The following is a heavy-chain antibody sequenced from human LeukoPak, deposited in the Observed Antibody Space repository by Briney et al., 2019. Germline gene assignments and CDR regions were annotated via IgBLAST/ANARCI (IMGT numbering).Heavy chain of an antibody. V-gene: IGHV3-23*01. Sequence: PGGSLRLSCAASGFTFSSYAMSWVRQAPGKGLEWVSAISGSGGSTYYADSVKGRFTISRDNAKNSLYLQMNSLRAEDTAVYYCARDPGYYDILTGYPDYFDYWGQGTLVTVSS. J-gene: IGHJ4*02. CDR1: GFTFSSYA. CDR3: ARDPGYYDILTGYPDYFDY. CDR2: ISGSGGST. D-gene: IGHD3-9*01.